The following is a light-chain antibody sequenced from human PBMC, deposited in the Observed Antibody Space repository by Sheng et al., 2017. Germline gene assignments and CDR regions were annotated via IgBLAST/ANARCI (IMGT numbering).Light chain of an antibody. CDR1: QDIGND. CDR2: GTS. V-gene: IGKV1-33*01. Sequence: DIQMTQSPSSLSASVGDGVTITCQASQDIGNDLSWFQQKPGKAPKLLIYGTSNLETGVPSRFNGGASGTDFTFTITSLQPEDVATYYCQQYDNLPFTFGGGTKVDIK. J-gene: IGKJ4*01. CDR3: QQYDNLPFT.